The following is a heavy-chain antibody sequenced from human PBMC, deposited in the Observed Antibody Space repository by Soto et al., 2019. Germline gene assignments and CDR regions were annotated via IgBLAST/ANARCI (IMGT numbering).Heavy chain of an antibody. J-gene: IGHJ3*02. Sequence: EVQLMESGGGLVKPGGSLRLSCEASGVTLSNAWMSWVRQAPGKGLEWVGRIKRKAGGGTTDYTAPVKGRFTISRDDSKNTLDLQINSLKIECTAEYYCTADRPHEMIAYDILGQGAMVTVSS. D-gene: IGHD3-16*01. V-gene: IGHV3-15*01. CDR2: IKRKAGGGTT. CDR1: GVTLSNAW. CDR3: TADRPHEMIAYDI.